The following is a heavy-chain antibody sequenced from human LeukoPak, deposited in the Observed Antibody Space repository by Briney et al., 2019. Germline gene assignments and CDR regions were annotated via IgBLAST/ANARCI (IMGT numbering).Heavy chain of an antibody. V-gene: IGHV3-7*04. J-gene: IGHJ4*02. CDR1: GFTFSNHW. Sequence: PGGSLRLSCAASGFTFSNHWMFWVRQAPGKGPECVANIKQGGSEKYYVDSVKGRFTISRDNAKNSLYLQMNSLRADDTAVYYCAGGAHYWGQGTLVTVSS. CDR3: AGGAHY. CDR2: IKQGGSEK.